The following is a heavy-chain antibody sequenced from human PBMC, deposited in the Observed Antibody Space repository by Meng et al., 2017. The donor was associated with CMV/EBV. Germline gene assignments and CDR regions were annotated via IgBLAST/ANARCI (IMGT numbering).Heavy chain of an antibody. J-gene: IGHJ4*02. V-gene: IGHV3-30*04. Sequence: GESLKISCAASGFTFSSYAMHWVRQAPGKGLEWVAVISYDGSNKYYADSVKGRFTISRDNSKNTLYLQMNSLRAEDTAVYYCAKGRSGWQLHYFDYWGQGTLVTVSS. CDR1: GFTFSSYA. D-gene: IGHD6-19*01. CDR3: AKGRSGWQLHYFDY. CDR2: ISYDGSNK.